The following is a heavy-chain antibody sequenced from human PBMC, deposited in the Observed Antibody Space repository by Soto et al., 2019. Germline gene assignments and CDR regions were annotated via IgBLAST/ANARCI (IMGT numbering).Heavy chain of an antibody. CDR3: AKVGGYSYGSLPYFDY. Sequence: GVLRLSCAASGFTFSSYAMSWVRQAPGKGLEWVSAISGSGGSTYYADSVKGRFTISRDNSKNTLYLQMNSLRAEDTAVYYCAKVGGYSYGSLPYFDYWGQGTLVTVYS. D-gene: IGHD5-18*01. CDR1: GFTFSSYA. J-gene: IGHJ4*02. V-gene: IGHV3-23*01. CDR2: ISGSGGST.